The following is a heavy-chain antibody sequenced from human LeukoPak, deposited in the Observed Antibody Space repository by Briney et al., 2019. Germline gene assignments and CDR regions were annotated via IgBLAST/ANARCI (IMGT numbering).Heavy chain of an antibody. V-gene: IGHV1-2*04. CDR1: GYTFTGYY. D-gene: IGHD5-12*01. CDR2: INPNSGGT. Sequence: ASVKVSCKASGYTFTGYYMHWVRQAPGQGLEWMGWINPNSGGTNYAQKFQGWVTMTRDTSISTAYMELSRLRSDDTAVYYCARSRATTRVYYFDYWGQGTLDTVSS. J-gene: IGHJ4*02. CDR3: ARSRATTRVYYFDY.